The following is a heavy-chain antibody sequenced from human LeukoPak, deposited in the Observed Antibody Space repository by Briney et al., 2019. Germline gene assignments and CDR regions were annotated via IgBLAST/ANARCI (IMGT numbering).Heavy chain of an antibody. CDR2: IYYSGST. Sequence: SETLSLTCTVSGGSISSYYWSWIRQPPGKGLEWIGYIYYSGSTNYNPSLKSRVTISVDRSKNQFSLKLSSVTAADTAVYYCARCGGDCENWFDPWGQGTLVTVSS. V-gene: IGHV4-59*12. CDR1: GGSISSYY. CDR3: ARCGGDCENWFDP. D-gene: IGHD2-21*02. J-gene: IGHJ5*02.